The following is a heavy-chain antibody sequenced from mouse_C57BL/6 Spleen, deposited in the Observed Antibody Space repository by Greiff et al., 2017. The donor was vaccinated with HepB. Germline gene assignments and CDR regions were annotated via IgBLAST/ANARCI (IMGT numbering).Heavy chain of an antibody. CDR1: GYTFTDYE. D-gene: IGHD2-1*01. V-gene: IGHV1-15*01. J-gene: IGHJ4*01. CDR2: IDPETGGT. CDR3: TVTVEGYYYAMDY. Sequence: QVQLKQSGAELVRPGASVTLSCKASGYTFTDYEMHWVKQTPVHGLEWIGAIDPETGGTAYNQKFKGKAILTADKSSSTAYMELRSLTSEDSAVYYCTVTVEGYYYAMDYWGQGTSVTVSS.